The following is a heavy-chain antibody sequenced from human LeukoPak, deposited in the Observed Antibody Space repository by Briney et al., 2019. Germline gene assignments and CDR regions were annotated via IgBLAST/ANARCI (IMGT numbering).Heavy chain of an antibody. CDR3: ARSGYYYDSSGYSEFDC. J-gene: IGHJ4*02. CDR2: IIPIFGTA. V-gene: IGHV1-69*13. CDR1: GSTFSSYA. D-gene: IGHD3-22*01. Sequence: ASVKVSCKASGSTFSSYAISWVRQAPGQGLEWMGGIIPIFGTANYAQKFQGRVTITADESTSTAYMELSSLRSEDTAVYYCARSGYYYDSSGYSEFDCWGQGTLVTVSS.